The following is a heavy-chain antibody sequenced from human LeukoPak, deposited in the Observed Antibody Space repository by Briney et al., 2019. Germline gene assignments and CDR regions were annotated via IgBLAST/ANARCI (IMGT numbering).Heavy chain of an antibody. CDR3: ARSLPSPVLADAFDI. V-gene: IGHV4-30-4*01. CDR1: GGSITNGDNY. Sequence: PSETLSLTCTVSGGSITNGDNYWSWIRQPPGKGLEWIGYIYHSGSTYYNPSLESRVTVSVDTSKNQFSLKLSSVTAADTAVYYCARSLPSPVLADAFDIWGQGTMVTVSS. J-gene: IGHJ3*02. D-gene: IGHD3-3*02. CDR2: IYHSGST.